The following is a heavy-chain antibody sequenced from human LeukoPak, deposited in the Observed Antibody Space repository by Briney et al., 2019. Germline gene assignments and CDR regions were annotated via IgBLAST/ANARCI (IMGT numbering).Heavy chain of an antibody. D-gene: IGHD2-15*01. CDR2: ISGSGANT. Sequence: PGGSLRLSCAATGFIFSSYAMGWVRPAPGKGREWVSAISGSGANTYYADSVKGRFTISRDNSKNTLYLQMNSLRADDTAVYYCAKGRALEVVAAFNYWGQGTVVTVSS. CDR3: AKGRALEVVAAFNY. V-gene: IGHV3-23*01. J-gene: IGHJ4*02. CDR1: GFIFSSYA.